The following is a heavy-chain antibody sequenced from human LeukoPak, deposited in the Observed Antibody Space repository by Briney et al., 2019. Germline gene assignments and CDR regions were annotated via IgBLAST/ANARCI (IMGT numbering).Heavy chain of an antibody. D-gene: IGHD1/OR15-1a*01. CDR1: GFTFSSYG. Sequence: GGSLRLSCAASGFTFSSYGMHWVRQAPGKGLEWVAFIRYDGSNKYYADSVKGRFTISRNNSKNTLYLQMNSLRAEDTAVYYCATLNKYPYYYYYMDVWGKGTTVTVSS. CDR3: ATLNKYPYYYYYMDV. J-gene: IGHJ6*03. CDR2: IRYDGSNK. V-gene: IGHV3-30*02.